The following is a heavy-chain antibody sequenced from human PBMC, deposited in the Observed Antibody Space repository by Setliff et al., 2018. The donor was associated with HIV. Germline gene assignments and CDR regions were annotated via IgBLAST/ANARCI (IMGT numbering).Heavy chain of an antibody. J-gene: IGHJ5*02. CDR3: AKRTFGSGRLDP. CDR2: IHTTGST. V-gene: IGHV4-61*09. D-gene: IGHD3-16*01. Sequence: PSETLSLTCSVSGDSISSGSYYWSWIRLPAGKGLEWIGQIHTTGSTNYNPSLKSRFTISMDTSKNQFSLNLSSVTATDTAVYYCAKRTFGSGRLDPWGQGTLVTVSS. CDR1: GDSISSGSYY.